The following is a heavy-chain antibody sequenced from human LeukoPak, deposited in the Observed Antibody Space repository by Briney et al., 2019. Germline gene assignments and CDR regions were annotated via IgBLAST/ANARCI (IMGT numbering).Heavy chain of an antibody. V-gene: IGHV4-59*02. D-gene: IGHD4/OR15-4a*01. CDR2: IYYSGST. Sequence: PSETLSLTCAVSGDSVTTYYWSWIRQPPGKGLEWIGYIYYSGSTNYNPSLKSRVTMSVDTLKNQVSLRLSSVTAADTAVYFCASSPYIAYNYGASWFDPWGQGTLVTVSS. J-gene: IGHJ5*02. CDR3: ASSPYIAYNYGASWFDP. CDR1: GDSVTTYY.